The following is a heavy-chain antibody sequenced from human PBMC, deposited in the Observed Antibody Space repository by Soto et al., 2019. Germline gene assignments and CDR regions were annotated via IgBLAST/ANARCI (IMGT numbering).Heavy chain of an antibody. CDR1: GYTFTIYA. CDR2: INAGNGNT. CDR3: ARGPENYGMDV. J-gene: IGHJ6*02. V-gene: IGHV1-3*01. Sequence: SVKVSCTASGYTFTIYAMHCVRQAPGQRLEWMGWINAGNGNTKYSQKFQGRVTMTRDTSTSTVYMELSSLRSEDTAVYYCARGPENYGMDVWGQGTTVTVSS.